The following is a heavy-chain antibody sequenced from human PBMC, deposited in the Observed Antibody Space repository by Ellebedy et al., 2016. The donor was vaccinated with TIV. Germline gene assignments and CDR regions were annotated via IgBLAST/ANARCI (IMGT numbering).Heavy chain of an antibody. CDR3: ARHITGTTSAYDY. J-gene: IGHJ4*02. V-gene: IGHV3-21*06. CDR1: GFSFSSYS. D-gene: IGHD1-20*01. Sequence: GGSLRLXXAASGFSFSSYSMSWVRQAPGKGLEWVSSISSSIGYIPYADSVKGRFTISRDNAKNSLYLQMNSLKVEDTAIYFCARHITGTTSAYDYWGQGTLVTVSS. CDR2: ISSSIGYI.